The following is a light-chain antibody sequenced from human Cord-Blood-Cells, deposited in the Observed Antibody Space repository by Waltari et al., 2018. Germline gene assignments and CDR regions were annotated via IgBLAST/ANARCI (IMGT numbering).Light chain of an antibody. CDR3: MQAPRIT. CDR1: QSLLHSNGYNY. Sequence: DIVMTQSPLSLPVTPGEPASTSCRSSQSLLHSNGYNYLDWYLQKPGQSPQLLIYLGSNRASGVPDRFSGSGSGTDFTLKISRVEAEDVGVYYCMQAPRITFGQGTRLEIK. CDR2: LGS. V-gene: IGKV2-28*01. J-gene: IGKJ5*01.